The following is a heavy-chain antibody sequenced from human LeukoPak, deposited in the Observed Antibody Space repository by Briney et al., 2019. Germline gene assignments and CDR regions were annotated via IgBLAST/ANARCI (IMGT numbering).Heavy chain of an antibody. V-gene: IGHV4-59*01. CDR1: GGIRSDY. Sequence: SSETLSLTCTVSGGIRSDYWSWIRQSLGKGLEWIGRVSYTGSTRYNPSLQSRVTISLDTSRNHFSLKLSSLNAADTAVYYCARLLDYDNSGDPDIFDIWGQGTMVTVSS. D-gene: IGHD3-22*01. CDR3: ARLLDYDNSGDPDIFDI. CDR2: VSYTGST. J-gene: IGHJ3*02.